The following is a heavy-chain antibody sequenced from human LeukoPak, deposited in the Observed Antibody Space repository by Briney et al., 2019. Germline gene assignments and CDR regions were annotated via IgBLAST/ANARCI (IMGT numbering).Heavy chain of an antibody. Sequence: SETLSLTCTVSGGSIRHTNYYWGWIRQPPGKGLERIGSIYYTGSTYYNPSLKSRITISVDTSRNQFSLKLTSVTAADTAVYYCARQKGSAGSWAEFDYWVQGTLVTVSS. J-gene: IGHJ4*02. D-gene: IGHD6-13*01. CDR1: GGSIRHTNYY. V-gene: IGHV4-39*01. CDR2: IYYTGST. CDR3: ARQKGSAGSWAEFDY.